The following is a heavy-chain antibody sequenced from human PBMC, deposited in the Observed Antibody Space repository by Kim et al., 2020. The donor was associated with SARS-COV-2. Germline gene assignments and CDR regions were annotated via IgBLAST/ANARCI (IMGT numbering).Heavy chain of an antibody. D-gene: IGHD2-2*01. Sequence: GGSLRLSCAASGFILSGYYVHWVRQAPGKGLEWVGRISNKPGGYNYAYAATVRGTIIIESSDKTHSLYMHMDTLKAAATSNYSCTTDGASSSPDFQRWG. CDR1: GFILSGYY. CDR3: TTDGASSSPDFQR. J-gene: IGHJ1*01. CDR2: ISNKPGGYNY. V-gene: IGHV3-72*01.